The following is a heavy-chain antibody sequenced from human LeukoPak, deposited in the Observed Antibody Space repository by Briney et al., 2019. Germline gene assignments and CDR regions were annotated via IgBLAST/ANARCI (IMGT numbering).Heavy chain of an antibody. J-gene: IGHJ6*03. Sequence: GASVKVSCKASGYTFTGYYMHWVRQAPGQGLEWMGRINPNSGGTNYAQKFQGRVTMTRDTSISTAYMELSRLRSDDTAVYYCARAKDQPKEYYYYYYMDVWGKGTTITVSS. CDR3: ARAKDQPKEYYYYYYMDV. V-gene: IGHV1-2*06. D-gene: IGHD2-2*01. CDR1: GYTFTGYY. CDR2: INPNSGGT.